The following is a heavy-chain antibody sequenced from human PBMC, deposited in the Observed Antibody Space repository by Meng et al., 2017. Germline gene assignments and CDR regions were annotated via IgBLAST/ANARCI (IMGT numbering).Heavy chain of an antibody. CDR3: ARRGGGEYYYDSSGYYFDY. V-gene: IGHV1-18*01. D-gene: IGHD3-22*01. J-gene: IGHJ4*02. CDR2: ISAYNGNT. CDR1: GYTFTSYG. Sequence: ASVKVSCKASGYTFTSYGISWVRQAPGQGLEWMGWISAYNGNTNYAQKLQGRVTMTTDTSTRTAYMELRSLRSDDTAVYYWARRGGGEYYYDSSGYYFDYWGQGTLVTVSS.